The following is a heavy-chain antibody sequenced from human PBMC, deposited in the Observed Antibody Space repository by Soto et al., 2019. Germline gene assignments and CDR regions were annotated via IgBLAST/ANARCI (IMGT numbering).Heavy chain of an antibody. CDR1: GDSISSYY. CDR2: IFYSGST. Sequence: PSETLSLTCTVSGDSISSYYWSWIRQPPGKGLEWIGFIFYSGSTNYNPSLKSRVTISLDTSKNQFSLKLSFVTAADTAVYYCARGRSNAFDIWGQGTMVTVSS. CDR3: ARGRSNAFDI. J-gene: IGHJ3*02. V-gene: IGHV4-59*01.